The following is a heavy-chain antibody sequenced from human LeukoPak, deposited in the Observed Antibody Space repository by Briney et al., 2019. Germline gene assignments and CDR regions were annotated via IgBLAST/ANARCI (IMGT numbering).Heavy chain of an antibody. Sequence: ASVKVSCKASGYTFSYFGINWVRQAPGQGLEWIGWINCYNGNTNYAQKSEGRLTLTTDTATTTVYMEPRNLRYDDTAVYYCARGLDAAAGLANFDYWGQGTLVTVSS. J-gene: IGHJ4*02. V-gene: IGHV1-18*01. CDR1: GYTFSYFG. D-gene: IGHD6-25*01. CDR3: ARGLDAAAGLANFDY. CDR2: INCYNGNT.